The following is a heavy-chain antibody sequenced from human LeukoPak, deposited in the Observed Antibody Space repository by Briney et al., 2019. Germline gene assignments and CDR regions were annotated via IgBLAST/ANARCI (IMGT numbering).Heavy chain of an antibody. V-gene: IGHV3-74*01. CDR3: ARAMVTTRNAMDV. Sequence: GSLRLSCAASGFTFSSYWMHWVRQAPGMGLVWVSRINGDGTSTNYADSVKGRFTISRDNAKNTLYLQMNSLRAEDTTVYYCARAMVTTRNAMDVWGQGTTVTVSS. J-gene: IGHJ6*02. D-gene: IGHD4-17*01. CDR2: INGDGTST. CDR1: GFTFSSYW.